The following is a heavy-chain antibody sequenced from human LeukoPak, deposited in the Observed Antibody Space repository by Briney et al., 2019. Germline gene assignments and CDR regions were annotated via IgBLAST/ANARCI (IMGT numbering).Heavy chain of an antibody. Sequence: ASVKVSCKASGYTFTSYGISWVRQAPGQGLEWMGWISAYNGNTNYAQKVQGRVTMTTDTSTSTAYMELRSLRSDDTAVYYCARDRRYSSSWYVRLYYYYYGMDVWGQGTTVTVSS. J-gene: IGHJ6*02. CDR1: GYTFTSYG. CDR2: ISAYNGNT. V-gene: IGHV1-18*01. CDR3: ARDRRYSSSWYVRLYYYYYGMDV. D-gene: IGHD6-13*01.